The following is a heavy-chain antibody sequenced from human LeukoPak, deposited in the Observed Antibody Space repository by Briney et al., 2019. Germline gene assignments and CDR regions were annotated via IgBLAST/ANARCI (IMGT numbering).Heavy chain of an antibody. CDR2: IYYSGST. J-gene: IGHJ5*02. CDR1: GGSISSGGYY. V-gene: IGHV4-31*03. Sequence: SETLSLTCTVSGGSISSGGYYWSWIRQHPGKGLEWIGYIYYSGSTYYNPSLKSRVTISVDTSKNQFSLKLSSVTAADTAVYYCARREHGDYGWFDPWGQGTLVTVSS. CDR3: ARREHGDYGWFDP. D-gene: IGHD4-17*01.